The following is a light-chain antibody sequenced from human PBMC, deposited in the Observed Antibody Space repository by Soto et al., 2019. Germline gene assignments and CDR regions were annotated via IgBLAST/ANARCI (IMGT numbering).Light chain of an antibody. CDR1: QSVSNNY. CDR2: GAS. J-gene: IGKJ5*01. Sequence: EIVITQSASTVSVSPGERATLSCRASQSVSNNYLAWYQQKPGQAPRLLIYGASNRATGIPDRFSGSGSGTDFTLTISSLEPEDFAVYYCQHYESSSSITFGHGTRLEIK. V-gene: IGKV3-20*01. CDR3: QHYESSSSIT.